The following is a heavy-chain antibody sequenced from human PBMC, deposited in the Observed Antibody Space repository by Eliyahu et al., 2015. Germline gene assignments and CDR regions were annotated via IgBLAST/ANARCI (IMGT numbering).Heavy chain of an antibody. V-gene: IGHV5-51*01. D-gene: IGHD3-9*01. CDR1: GYSFTSYW. Sequence: EVQLVQSGAEVKKPGESLKISCKGSGYSFTSYWIGWVRQMPGKGLEWMGIXYPGDSDTRYSPSFQGQVTISADKSISTAYLQWSSLKASDTAMYYCARGYYDILTGPPGFDYWGQGTLVTVSS. CDR2: XYPGDSDT. J-gene: IGHJ4*02. CDR3: ARGYYDILTGPPGFDY.